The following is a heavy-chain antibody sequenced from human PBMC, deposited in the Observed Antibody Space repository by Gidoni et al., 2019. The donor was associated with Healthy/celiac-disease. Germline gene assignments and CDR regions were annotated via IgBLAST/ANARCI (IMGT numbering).Heavy chain of an antibody. D-gene: IGHD3-10*01. CDR1: GFTFRSYS. Sequence: EVQLVESGGGLVQPGGSLSLSCAASGFTFRSYSMTWVRPAPWKGLEWVSYISSSSSTIYYADSVKGRFTISRDNAKNSLYLQMNSLRAEDTAVYYCAREFGQVRGVIIGSPYYYYGMDVWGQGTTVTVSS. CDR2: ISSSSSTI. V-gene: IGHV3-48*01. J-gene: IGHJ6*02. CDR3: AREFGQVRGVIIGSPYYYYGMDV.